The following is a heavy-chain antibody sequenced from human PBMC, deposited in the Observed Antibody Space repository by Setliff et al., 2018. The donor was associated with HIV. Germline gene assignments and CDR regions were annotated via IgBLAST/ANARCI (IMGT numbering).Heavy chain of an antibody. D-gene: IGHD1-26*01. Sequence: GASVKVSCKASGYTFTSYDINWVRQATGQGLEWMGWMNPNSGNTGYAQKFQGRVTMTRNTSISTAYMELSSLRSEDTAVYYCARGWGRRTLYSGSYYVPWGQGTLVTVSS. CDR2: MNPNSGNT. CDR1: GYTFTSYD. J-gene: IGHJ4*02. V-gene: IGHV1-8*02. CDR3: ARGWGRRTLYSGSYYVP.